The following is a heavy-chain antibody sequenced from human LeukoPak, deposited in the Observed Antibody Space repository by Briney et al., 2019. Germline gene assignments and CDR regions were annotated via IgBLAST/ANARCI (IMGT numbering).Heavy chain of an antibody. CDR3: AREAAAGNSLFFDY. CDR1: GYTFTGYY. Sequence: ASVKVSCKASGYTFTGYYMHWVRQAPGQGLEWMGWINPNSGGTNYAQKFQGRVTMTRDTSISTAYMELSRLRSDDTAVYYCAREAAAGNSLFFDYWGQGTLVTVSS. V-gene: IGHV1-2*02. D-gene: IGHD6-13*01. J-gene: IGHJ4*02. CDR2: INPNSGGT.